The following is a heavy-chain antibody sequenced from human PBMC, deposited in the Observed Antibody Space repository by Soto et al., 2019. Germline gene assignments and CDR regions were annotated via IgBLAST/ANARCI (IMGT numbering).Heavy chain of an antibody. CDR1: GFTFSEYS. D-gene: IGHD3-9*01. CDR3: VKVSTFYDILTGYYSTNFFDP. V-gene: IGHV3-64D*06. J-gene: IGHJ5*02. CDR2: ISSDGDIT. Sequence: GGSLRLSCTASGFTFSEYSMHWVRQAPGKGLQYVSTISSDGDITYYADSVKGRFTISRDNSKNTLYLQMNSLRPEDTAVYYCVKVSTFYDILTGYYSTNFFDPWGQGTLVTSPQ.